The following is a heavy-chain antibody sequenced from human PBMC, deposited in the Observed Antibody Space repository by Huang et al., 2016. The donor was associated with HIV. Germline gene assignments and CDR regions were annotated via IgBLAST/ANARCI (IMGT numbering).Heavy chain of an antibody. CDR1: GGSMSSYY. D-gene: IGHD6-6*01. Sequence: QVQLQESGPGLVKPSETLSLTCTVSGGSMSSYYWSWVRQPPGKGLEWIGYIYYSGGSTNNPSLKSRGTISVDTSKNQFSLRLSSVTAADAAVYYCASASIAARRWFDPWGQGSLVTVSS. CDR3: ASASIAARRWFDP. V-gene: IGHV4-59*01. CDR2: IYYSGGS. J-gene: IGHJ5*02.